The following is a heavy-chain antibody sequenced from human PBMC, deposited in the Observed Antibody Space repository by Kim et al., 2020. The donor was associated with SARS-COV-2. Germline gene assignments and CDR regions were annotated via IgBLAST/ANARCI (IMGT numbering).Heavy chain of an antibody. CDR2: ISGSGGST. D-gene: IGHD6-13*01. CDR1: GFTFSSYA. V-gene: IGHV3-23*01. J-gene: IGHJ5*02. CDR3: AKDPIENRIAAAAWFDP. Sequence: GGSLRLSCAASGFTFSSYAMSWVRQAPGKGLEWVSAISGSGGSTYYADSVKGRFTISRDNSKNTLYLQMNSLRAEDTAVYYCAKDPIENRIAAAAWFDPWGQGTLVTVSS.